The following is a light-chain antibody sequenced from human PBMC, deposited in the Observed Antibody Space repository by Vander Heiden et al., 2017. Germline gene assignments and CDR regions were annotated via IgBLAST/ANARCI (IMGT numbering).Light chain of an antibody. J-gene: IGKJ5*01. CDR1: QGISSW. V-gene: IGKV1D-12*01. Sequence: DIQMTHSPSSVSASLGDTVTITCRASQGISSWLGWYQQKQGKAPKLLIYAASSLQSGVPSRFSDSGSGTDFTLTISSLQPEDFATYYCQQDNSFPLTFGQGTRLEIK. CDR2: AAS. CDR3: QQDNSFPLT.